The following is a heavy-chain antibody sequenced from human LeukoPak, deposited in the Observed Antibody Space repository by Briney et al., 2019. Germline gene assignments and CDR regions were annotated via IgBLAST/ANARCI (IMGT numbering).Heavy chain of an antibody. Sequence: PGGSLRLSCAASGFTFSSYSMNWVRQAPGKGLEWVSYISSSSSTIYYADSVKGRFTLSRDNAKNSLYLQMNSLRAEDTAVYYCARGHGSGSYYPDYWGRGTLVTVSS. V-gene: IGHV3-48*01. D-gene: IGHD3-10*01. CDR3: ARGHGSGSYYPDY. CDR2: ISSSSSTI. CDR1: GFTFSSYS. J-gene: IGHJ4*02.